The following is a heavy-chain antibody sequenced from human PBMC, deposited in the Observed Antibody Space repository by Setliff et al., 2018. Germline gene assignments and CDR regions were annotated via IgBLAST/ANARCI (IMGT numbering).Heavy chain of an antibody. CDR2: ISVYNGKT. D-gene: IGHD2-21*01. CDR3: ATEKFPGDWGDY. J-gene: IGHJ4*02. V-gene: IGHV1-18*01. CDR1: GYTFTSYG. Sequence: GASVKVSCKASGYTFTSYGISWVRQAPGQGLEWMGWISVYNGKTKYAQKFQGRVTMTTDTSTRTAYMEVTSLRSDDTAVYYCATEKFPGDWGDYWGQGTLGTVSS.